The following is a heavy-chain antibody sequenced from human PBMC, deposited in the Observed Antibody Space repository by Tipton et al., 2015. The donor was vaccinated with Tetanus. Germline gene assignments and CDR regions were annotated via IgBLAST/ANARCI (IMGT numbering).Heavy chain of an antibody. J-gene: IGHJ4*02. Sequence: SLRLSCAASGFTVTSTYMAWVRQTPGKGLEWVSSIYSGSTTYYRDSVRGRFTISRDSSKNSFHLQLNNLRDEDTAIYFCARAPFDFSDYFDLWGQGTPVTVSS. V-gene: IGHV3-53*01. D-gene: IGHD6-19*01. CDR2: IYSGSTT. CDR3: ARAPFDFSDYFDL. CDR1: GFTVTSTY.